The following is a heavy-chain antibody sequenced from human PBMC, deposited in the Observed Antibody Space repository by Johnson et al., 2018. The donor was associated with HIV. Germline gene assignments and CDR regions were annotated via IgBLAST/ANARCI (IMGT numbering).Heavy chain of an antibody. D-gene: IGHD6-25*01. CDR2: INGNGGST. CDR1: GFTFSAYG. Sequence: EVQLVESGGGVVQPGRSLRLSCAASGFTFSAYGMHWVRQAPGKGLEWVSGINGNGGSTAYADSVKGRFTISRDNAKNSLYLQMNSLRAEDTAVYYCARDGPSAAVWGQGTMVTVSS. CDR3: ARDGPSAAV. V-gene: IGHV3-20*04. J-gene: IGHJ3*01.